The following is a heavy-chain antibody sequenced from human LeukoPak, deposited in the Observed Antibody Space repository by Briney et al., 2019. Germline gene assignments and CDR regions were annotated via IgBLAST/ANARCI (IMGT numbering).Heavy chain of an antibody. CDR3: ARMVGYYDSSGYYPVYYYYMDV. J-gene: IGHJ6*03. D-gene: IGHD3-22*01. CDR1: GGSISSYY. Sequence: SETLSLTCTVSGGSISSYYWSWIRQPAGTALEWIGRIYTSGTITYNPSLKSRVTMSVDTSKNQFSLKLSSVTAADTAVYYCARMVGYYDSSGYYPVYYYYMDVWGKGTTVTVSS. CDR2: IYTSGTI. V-gene: IGHV4-4*07.